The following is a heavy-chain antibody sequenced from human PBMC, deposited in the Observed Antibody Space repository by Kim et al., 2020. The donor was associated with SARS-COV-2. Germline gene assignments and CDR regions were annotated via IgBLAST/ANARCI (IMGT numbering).Heavy chain of an antibody. CDR1: GFTFSNSG. Sequence: GGSRRLSCTASGFTFSNSGMAWVRQAPGKVKEWVSAIGVSGSTFYPDSVRGRFIISRDNSENTLYLQMNSLRVEDTAMYYCAKERGGSGWGSYHEYWGQGPLVTLP. CDR2: IGVSGST. V-gene: IGHV3-23*01. J-gene: IGHJ4*02. CDR3: AKERGGSGWGSYHEY. D-gene: IGHD6-25*01.